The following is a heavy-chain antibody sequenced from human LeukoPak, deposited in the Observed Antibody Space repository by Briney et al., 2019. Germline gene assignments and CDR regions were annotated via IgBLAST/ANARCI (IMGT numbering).Heavy chain of an antibody. J-gene: IGHJ4*02. V-gene: IGHV1-2*02. CDR3: ARGVVIDY. CDR2: INPNSGGI. D-gene: IGHD2-21*01. Sequence: ASVKVSCKASGYTFTSYAMNWVRQAPGQGLEWMGWINPNSGGINYAQKFQGRVTMTRDTSISIAYMELSRLRSDDTAVYYCARGVVIDYWGQGTLVTVSS. CDR1: GYTFTSYA.